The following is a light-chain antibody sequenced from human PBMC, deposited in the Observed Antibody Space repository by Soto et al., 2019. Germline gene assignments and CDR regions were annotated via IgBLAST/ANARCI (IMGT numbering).Light chain of an antibody. V-gene: IGKV3-20*01. CDR3: QLYGSSPPIT. Sequence: EIVLTQSPGTLSLSPGERATLSCRASHSVSSSYLAWYQQKPGQAPRLLIYGASSRATGIPDRFSGSGSGTDFTLTISRLEPEDCGGYYCQLYGSSPPITFGQGTRLEIK. CDR1: HSVSSSY. J-gene: IGKJ5*01. CDR2: GAS.